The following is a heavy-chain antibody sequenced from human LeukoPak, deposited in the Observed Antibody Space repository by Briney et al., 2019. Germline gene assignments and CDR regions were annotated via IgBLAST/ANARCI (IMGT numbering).Heavy chain of an antibody. Sequence: SVKVSCKASGGTFTFGTAGVTWVRQASGQRLEWLGGIIPLFDSPHYAPNFQGRLTITADRFSGVAYMDLSSLSSEDTAVYYCARAYIVNTNGDNVYYYMDVWGTGTMVTVSS. CDR3: ARAYIVNTNGDNVYYYMDV. CDR2: IIPLFDSP. CDR1: GGTFTFGTAG. J-gene: IGHJ6*03. D-gene: IGHD5-24*01. V-gene: IGHV1-69*06.